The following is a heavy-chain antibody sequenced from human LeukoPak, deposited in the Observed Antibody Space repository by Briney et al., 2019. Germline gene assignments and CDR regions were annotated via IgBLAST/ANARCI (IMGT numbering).Heavy chain of an antibody. J-gene: IGHJ4*02. CDR3: ARGLQWAVIRY. V-gene: IGHV4-34*01. Sequence: SETLSLTRAVYGGSFSGYYWSWIRQAPGKGLEWIGEINHSGSTNYNPSLKSRVTISADTSKNQFSLKLSSVTAADTGVYYCARGLQWAVIRYWGQGTLVTVSS. D-gene: IGHD6-19*01. CDR2: INHSGST. CDR1: GGSFSGYY.